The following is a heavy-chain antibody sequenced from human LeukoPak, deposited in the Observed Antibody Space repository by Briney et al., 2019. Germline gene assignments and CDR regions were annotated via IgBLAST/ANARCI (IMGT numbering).Heavy chain of an antibody. CDR3: ARDQPKYYDILTGYPY. Sequence: GGSLRLSCAASGFTFSSYDMHWVRQAPGKGLEWVSSISSSSSYIYYADSVKGRFTISRDNAKNSLYLQMNSLRAEDTAVYYCARDQPKYYDILTGYPYWGQGTLVTVSS. D-gene: IGHD3-9*01. J-gene: IGHJ4*02. CDR2: ISSSSSYI. V-gene: IGHV3-21*01. CDR1: GFTFSSYD.